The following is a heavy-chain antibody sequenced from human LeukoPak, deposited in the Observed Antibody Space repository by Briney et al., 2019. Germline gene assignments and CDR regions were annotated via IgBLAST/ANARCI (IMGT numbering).Heavy chain of an antibody. CDR1: GGSISSYY. V-gene: IGHV4-59*01. Sequence: SETLSLTCTVSGGSISSYYWSWIRQPPGKGLEWIGYIYYSGSTNYNPSLKSRVTISVDTSKNQFSLKLSSVTAADTAVYYCARSSGSYYFDYWGQGTLVTVFS. CDR3: ARSSGSYYFDY. CDR2: IYYSGST. D-gene: IGHD1-26*01. J-gene: IGHJ4*02.